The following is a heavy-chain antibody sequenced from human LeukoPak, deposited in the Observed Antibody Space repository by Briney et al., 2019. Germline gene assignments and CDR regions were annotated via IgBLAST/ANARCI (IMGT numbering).Heavy chain of an antibody. CDR2: INPSGGST. J-gene: IGHJ3*02. V-gene: IGHV1-46*01. Sequence: ASVKVSCKASGYTFTSYYMHWVRQAAGQGLEWMGIINPSGGSTSYAQKFQGRVTMTRDTSTSTVYMELSSLRSEDTAVYYCARDRGYYYDSSGYPDAFDIWGQGTMVTVSS. D-gene: IGHD3-22*01. CDR1: GYTFTSYY. CDR3: ARDRGYYYDSSGYPDAFDI.